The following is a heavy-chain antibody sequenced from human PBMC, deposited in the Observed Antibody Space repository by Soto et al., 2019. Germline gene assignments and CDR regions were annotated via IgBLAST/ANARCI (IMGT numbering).Heavy chain of an antibody. J-gene: IGHJ4*02. CDR2: IYYGGST. CDR1: GDYMSTAY. Sequence: SETLCLTCTVSGDYMSTAYVSWIRQSPGKGLEWIGFIYYGGSTNYNPSLKSRVTISVDTPKNQFSLKLSSVTAADTAVYYCAKNWNWGSLVHWGQGTLVTVSS. CDR3: AKNWNWGSLVH. D-gene: IGHD7-27*01. V-gene: IGHV4-59*08.